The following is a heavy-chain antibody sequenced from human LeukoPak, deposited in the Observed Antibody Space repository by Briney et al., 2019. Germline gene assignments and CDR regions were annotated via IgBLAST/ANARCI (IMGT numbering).Heavy chain of an antibody. J-gene: IGHJ4*02. D-gene: IGHD1-26*01. CDR3: ATDLSGSYYNAY. Sequence: ASVKVSCKVSGYTLTELSMHWVRQAPGKGLEWRGGFDPEDGETIYAQKFQGRVTMTEDTSTDTAYLELSSLRSEDTAVYYCATDLSGSYYNAYWGQGTLVTVSS. CDR1: GYTLTELS. V-gene: IGHV1-24*01. CDR2: FDPEDGET.